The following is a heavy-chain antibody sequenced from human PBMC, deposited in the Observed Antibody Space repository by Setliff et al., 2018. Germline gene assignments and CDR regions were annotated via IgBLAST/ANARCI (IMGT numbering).Heavy chain of an antibody. CDR3: VRVLYDYSFES. J-gene: IGHJ4*02. CDR1: GGSVSSGSYY. V-gene: IGHV4-61*09. Sequence: SETLSLTCTVSGGSVSSGSYYWSWIRQPAGKGLEWFGHIYKSGSTNYNPSLKSRVTMSLDTSKNQISLQLRSLTAADTAVYYCVRVLYDYSFESWGQGTLVTVSS. D-gene: IGHD4-4*01. CDR2: IYKSGST.